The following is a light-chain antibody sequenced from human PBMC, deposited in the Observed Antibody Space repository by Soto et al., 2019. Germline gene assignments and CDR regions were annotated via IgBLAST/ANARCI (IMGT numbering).Light chain of an antibody. CDR1: QSVSSY. Sequence: EIVMTQSPATLSVSPGERATLSCRASQSVSSYLAWYQHKPGQSPRLLIYGGSARATGIPARFSGSGSGTDFTLTISSLEPEDFAVYYCQQYNNWPYTFGQGTKVDIK. CDR3: QQYNNWPYT. CDR2: GGS. J-gene: IGKJ2*01. V-gene: IGKV3-15*01.